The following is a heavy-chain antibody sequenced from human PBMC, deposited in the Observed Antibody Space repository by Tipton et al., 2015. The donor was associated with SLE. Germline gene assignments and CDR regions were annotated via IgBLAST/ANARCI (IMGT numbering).Heavy chain of an antibody. CDR1: GGSISSYY. V-gene: IGHV4-59*08. Sequence: TLSLTCTVSGGSISSYYWSWIRQPPGKGLEWIGYIYYSGSTNYNPSLKSRVTVSVETSKNEVSLKLNSVTASDTAVYYFVSGVGNTGRFHYWGQGALVTVSS. CDR2: IYYSGST. CDR3: VSGVGNTGRFHY. D-gene: IGHD1-14*01. J-gene: IGHJ4*02.